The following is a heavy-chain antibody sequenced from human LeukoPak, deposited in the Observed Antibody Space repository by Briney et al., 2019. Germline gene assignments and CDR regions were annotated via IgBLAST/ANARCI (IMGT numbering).Heavy chain of an antibody. CDR2: IYYSGST. CDR3: ARDRVGQQLVGRNYYYYYMDV. CDR1: GGSISSYS. J-gene: IGHJ6*03. D-gene: IGHD6-13*01. V-gene: IGHV4-59*01. Sequence: KPSETLSLTCTVSGGSISSYSWSWIRQPPGKGLEWIGYIYYSGSTNYNPSLKSRVTISVDTSKNQFSLKLRSVTAADTAVYYCARDRVGQQLVGRNYYYYYMDVWGKGTTVTISS.